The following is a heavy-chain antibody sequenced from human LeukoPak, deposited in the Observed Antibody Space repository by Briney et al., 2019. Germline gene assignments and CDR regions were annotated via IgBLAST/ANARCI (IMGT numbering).Heavy chain of an antibody. V-gene: IGHV4-59*01. D-gene: IGHD5-24*01. CDR3: ARFDGYYGMDV. CDR1: GGSISSYY. Sequence: SETLSLTCTVSGGSISSYYWSWIRQPPGKGLEWIGYIYYNGSTNYNPSLKSRVTISVDTSKNQFSLKMSSVTAADTAVYYCARFDGYYGMDVWGKGTTVTVSS. J-gene: IGHJ6*04. CDR2: IYYNGST.